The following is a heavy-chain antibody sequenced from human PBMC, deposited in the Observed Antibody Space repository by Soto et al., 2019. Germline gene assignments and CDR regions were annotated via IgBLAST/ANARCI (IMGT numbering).Heavy chain of an antibody. Sequence: PGGSLRLSCAASGFMFSSHDMSWVRQAPGKGLEWVSGISGSGGSTYYADSVKGRFTISRDNLKNTLYLQMNSLRAEDTAVYYCAKFVASVDYFDYWGQGILVTVSS. D-gene: IGHD2-21*01. CDR3: AKFVASVDYFDY. V-gene: IGHV3-23*01. J-gene: IGHJ4*02. CDR1: GFMFSSHD. CDR2: ISGSGGST.